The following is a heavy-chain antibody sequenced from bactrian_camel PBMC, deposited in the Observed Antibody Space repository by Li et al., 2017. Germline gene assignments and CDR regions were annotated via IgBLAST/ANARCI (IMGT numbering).Heavy chain of an antibody. Sequence: HVQLVESGGGSVQTGGSMRLSCTASGFTFASYYMAWVRQAPGKGLEWVSAISSGGDTTSCADSVKGRFSISKDNAKNTLYLQMNSVKPEDSGMYYCAAGEGRSYCSGPYTYHDFGRWGQGTQVTVS. J-gene: IGHJ6*01. CDR3: AAGEGRSYCSGPYTYHDFGR. V-gene: IGHV3S1*01. D-gene: IGHD2*01. CDR1: GFTFASYY. CDR2: ISSGGDTT.